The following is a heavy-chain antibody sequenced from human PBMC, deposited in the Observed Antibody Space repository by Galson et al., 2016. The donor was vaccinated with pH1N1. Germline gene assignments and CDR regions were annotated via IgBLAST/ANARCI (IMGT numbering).Heavy chain of an antibody. CDR2: IGSSGKV. D-gene: IGHD6-13*01. CDR3: AREWGIGAAGPLDS. CDR1: GFTLSDYY. V-gene: IGHV3-69-1*01. Sequence: SLRLSCAASGFTLSDYYMNWIRETPERGLEWLSSIGSSGKVAYADSVKGRFTISRDNAQNSLLLQMDSLRVDDTALYYCAREWGIGAAGPLDSWGQGALVIVSS. J-gene: IGHJ4*02.